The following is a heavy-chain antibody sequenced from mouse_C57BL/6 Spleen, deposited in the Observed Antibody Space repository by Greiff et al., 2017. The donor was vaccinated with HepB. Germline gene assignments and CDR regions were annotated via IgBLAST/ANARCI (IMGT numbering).Heavy chain of an antibody. CDR1: GFNFTDYY. CDR2: IDPESGET. CDR3: ALLLYDYDDY. J-gene: IGHJ2*01. D-gene: IGHD2-4*01. V-gene: IGHV14-2*01. Sequence: VQLQQSGAELVKPGASVKLSCTASGFNFTDYYMHWVKQRPEQGLEWIGRIDPESGETKYAPKFQGKATITADTSSNTAYLQLISLTSEDTAVYYCALLLYDYDDYWGQGATLTVSS.